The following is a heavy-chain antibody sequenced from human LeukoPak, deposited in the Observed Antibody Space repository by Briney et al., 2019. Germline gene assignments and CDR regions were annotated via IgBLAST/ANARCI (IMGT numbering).Heavy chain of an antibody. J-gene: IGHJ4*02. Sequence: ASVKVSCKASGYTFIDYFIHWVRQAPGQGLGWMGRINPNSGGTDYAQNFQGRVTMTRDTSISTAYMELSRLRSDDTAVYYCARDLPSTSNWELDYWGQGILVTVSS. CDR3: ARDLPSTSNWELDY. CDR1: GYTFIDYF. V-gene: IGHV1-2*06. CDR2: INPNSGGT. D-gene: IGHD7-27*01.